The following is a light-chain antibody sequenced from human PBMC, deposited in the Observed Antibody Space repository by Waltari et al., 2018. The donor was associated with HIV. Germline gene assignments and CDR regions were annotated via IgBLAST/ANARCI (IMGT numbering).Light chain of an antibody. CDR2: AAS. V-gene: IGKV3-20*01. J-gene: IGKJ5*01. CDR3: QQYGSSPPIT. CDR1: QSLSSNY. Sequence: EIVLTQSPGTLSLSPGERATLSCRASQSLSSNYSAWYQEKPGQAPRLLIYAASSRASGIPDRFSGSGAGTDFTLTISRLEPEDFAVYYCQQYGSSPPITFGQGTRLEIK.